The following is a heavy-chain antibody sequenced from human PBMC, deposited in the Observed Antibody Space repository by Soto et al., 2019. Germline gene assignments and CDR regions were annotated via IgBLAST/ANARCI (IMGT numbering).Heavy chain of an antibody. J-gene: IGHJ1*01. CDR1: GFTFDDYA. CDR2: INWNSGSI. V-gene: IGHV3-9*01. CDR3: VKDESINWYSGHFRH. Sequence: EVQLVESGGGLVQPGRSLRLSCAASGFTFDDYAMHWVRQVPGKGLEWVSGINWNSGSIGYADSVKGRFAISRDNATNSLHLQMNSLRAEDTAFYYCVKDESINWYSGHFRHWGQGNLVTVSS. D-gene: IGHD6-13*01.